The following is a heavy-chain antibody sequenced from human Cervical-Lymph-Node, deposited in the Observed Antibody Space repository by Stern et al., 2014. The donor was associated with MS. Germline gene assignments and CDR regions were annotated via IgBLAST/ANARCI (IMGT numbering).Heavy chain of an antibody. Sequence: QVQLVQSGAEVKKPGSSVKVSCKASGGTFSSYAMSWVRQAPGKGLEWKGGIIPSFGTANNAPKVQGRVTITADEYTSTAYMELSSLRSEDTAVYYCARGELKEGLVRGMDVWGQGTTVTVSS. CDR3: ARGELKEGLVRGMDV. CDR1: GGTFSSYA. CDR2: IIPSFGTA. D-gene: IGHD1-26*01. V-gene: IGHV1-69*01. J-gene: IGHJ6*02.